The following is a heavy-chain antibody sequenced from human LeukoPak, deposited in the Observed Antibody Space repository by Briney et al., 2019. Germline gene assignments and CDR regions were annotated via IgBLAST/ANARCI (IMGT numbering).Heavy chain of an antibody. D-gene: IGHD4-17*01. J-gene: IGHJ4*02. CDR3: ARRGFGNGDYSFDY. V-gene: IGHV4-39*01. CDR2: ISYSETT. CDR1: GVAINSVTYS. Sequence: SETLSLTCTVSGVAINSVTYSWAWIRQPPRKGLEWIGYISYSETTTYNPSLKSRVAISIDTSKNQFSLKLSSVTAADTAVYYCARRGFGNGDYSFDYWGQGALVTVSS.